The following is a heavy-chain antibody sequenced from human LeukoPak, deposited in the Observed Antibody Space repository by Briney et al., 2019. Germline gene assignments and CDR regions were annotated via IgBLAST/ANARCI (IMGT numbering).Heavy chain of an antibody. V-gene: IGHV3-66*01. Sequence: PGGSLRLSCAASGFTVNSNYMSWVRQTPGKGLECISAIYSGDHTYYADSVKGRFTMSRDNSKNTVYLDMNSLRAEDTAVYFCARDARLDAFDIWGQGTMVTVSS. CDR3: ARDARLDAFDI. CDR1: GFTVNSNY. J-gene: IGHJ3*02. CDR2: IYSGDHT.